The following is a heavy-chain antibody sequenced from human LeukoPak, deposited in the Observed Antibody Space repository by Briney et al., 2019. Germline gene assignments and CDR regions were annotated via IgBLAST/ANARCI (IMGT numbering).Heavy chain of an antibody. Sequence: PGGSLRLSCAVSGFTFSNYWMSWVRQAPGRGLEWVANIKQDGSEKYYADSVKGRFTTSRDNTKNSLYLQMNSLRAEDTAVYYCAKQRYGREDYWGQGTLVTVSS. V-gene: IGHV3-7*01. J-gene: IGHJ4*02. CDR3: AKQRYGREDY. D-gene: IGHD1/OR15-1a*01. CDR1: GFTFSNYW. CDR2: IKQDGSEK.